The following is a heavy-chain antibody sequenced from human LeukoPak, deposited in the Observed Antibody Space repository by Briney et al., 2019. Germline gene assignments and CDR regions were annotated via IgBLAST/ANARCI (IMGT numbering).Heavy chain of an antibody. D-gene: IGHD3-10*01. Sequence: KSSETLSLTCTVSGGSISSYYWSWIRQPPGKGLEWIGYIYYSGSTNYNPSLKSRVTISVDTSKNQFSLKLSSVTAADTAVYYCARVDEWFGESPNPRFFDIWGQGTMVTVSS. CDR3: ARVDEWFGESPNPRFFDI. J-gene: IGHJ3*02. CDR2: IYYSGST. V-gene: IGHV4-59*01. CDR1: GGSISSYY.